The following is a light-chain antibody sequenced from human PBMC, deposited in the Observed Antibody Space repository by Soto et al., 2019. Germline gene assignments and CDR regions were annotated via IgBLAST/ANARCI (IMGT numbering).Light chain of an antibody. CDR1: SRHSSYS. J-gene: IGLJ2*01. V-gene: IGLV4-60*03. Sequence: QSVLTQSSSASASLGSSVKLTCTLSSRHSSYSIAWHQQQPGKAPRYLMKLEGSGSYNKGSGVPDRFSGSSSGADRYLTISNLESEDEADYYCETWDSNTHKVFGGGTKVTVL. CDR3: ETWDSNTHKV. CDR2: LEGSGSY.